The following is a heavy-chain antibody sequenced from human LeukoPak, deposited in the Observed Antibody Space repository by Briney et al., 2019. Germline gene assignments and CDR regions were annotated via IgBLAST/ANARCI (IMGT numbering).Heavy chain of an antibody. CDR2: INGHGDAT. J-gene: IGHJ4*02. Sequence: GGSLRLSCAASGFTFSEYSMNWVRQAPGKGLEWVSYINGHGDATYYADSVEGRFSISRDNAKKSLYLQMDSLRAEDTAVYYCARDLPRGYSCDYWGQGTLVTVSS. CDR1: GFTFSEYS. V-gene: IGHV3-48*01. CDR3: ARDLPRGYSCDY. D-gene: IGHD5-18*01.